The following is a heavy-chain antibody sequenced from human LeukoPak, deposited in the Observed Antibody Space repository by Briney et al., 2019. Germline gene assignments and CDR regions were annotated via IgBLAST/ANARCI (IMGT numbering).Heavy chain of an antibody. V-gene: IGHV3-23*01. J-gene: IGHJ4*02. CDR3: ARGDSGSYYNPY. CDR1: GFTFSSYA. Sequence: GGSLRLSCAASGFTFSSYAMSWVRQAPGKGLEWVSAISGSGGSTYYADSVKGRFTISRDNAKNSLYLQMNSLRAEDTAVYYCARGDSGSYYNPYWGQGTLVSVSS. D-gene: IGHD1-26*01. CDR2: ISGSGGST.